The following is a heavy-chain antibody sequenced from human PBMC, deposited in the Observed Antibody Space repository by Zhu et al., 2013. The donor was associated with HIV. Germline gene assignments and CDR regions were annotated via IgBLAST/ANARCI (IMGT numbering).Heavy chain of an antibody. D-gene: IGHD6-13*01. CDR3: ARGKIAAAGTFPWGGMDV. V-gene: IGHV1-69*06. J-gene: IGHJ6*02. Sequence: QVQLVQSGAEVKKPGSSVKVSCKASGGTFSSYAISWVRQAPGQGLEWMGGIIPIFGTANYAQKFQGRVTITADKSTSTAYMELSSLRSEDTAVYYCARGKIAAAGTFPWGGMDVWGQGTTVTVSS. CDR1: GGTFSSYA. CDR2: IIPIFGTA.